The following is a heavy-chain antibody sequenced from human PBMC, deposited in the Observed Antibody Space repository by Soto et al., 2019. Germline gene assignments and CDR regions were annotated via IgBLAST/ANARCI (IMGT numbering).Heavy chain of an antibody. V-gene: IGHV3-23*01. CDR3: APSGGLTPNWFDP. Sequence: PGGSLRLSCAASGFTFSSYALNWVRQAPGKGLEWVSVITASGGTTYYADSVKGRFTISRDNSKNALYLQMNSLRAEDTAVYYCAPSGGLTPNWFDPWGQGTLVTVSS. J-gene: IGHJ5*02. D-gene: IGHD3-16*01. CDR2: ITASGGTT. CDR1: GFTFSSYA.